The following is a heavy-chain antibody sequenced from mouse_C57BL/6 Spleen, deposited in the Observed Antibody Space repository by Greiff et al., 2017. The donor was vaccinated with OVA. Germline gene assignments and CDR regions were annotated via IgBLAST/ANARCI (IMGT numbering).Heavy chain of an antibody. J-gene: IGHJ4*01. D-gene: IGHD1-1*01. CDR2: INPNNGGT. CDR3: ARWRDYYGSSPYAMDY. CDR1: GYTFTDYN. Sequence: VQLKQSGPELVKPGASVKIPCKASGYTFTDYNMDWVKQSHGKSLEWIGDINPNNGGTIYNQKFKGKATLTVDKSSSTAYMELRSLTSEDTAVYYCARWRDYYGSSPYAMDYWGQGTSVTVSS. V-gene: IGHV1-18*01.